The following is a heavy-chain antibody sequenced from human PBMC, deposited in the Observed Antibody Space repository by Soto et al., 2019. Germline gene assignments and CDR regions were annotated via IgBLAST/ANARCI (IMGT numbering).Heavy chain of an antibody. V-gene: IGHV4-30-2*01. CDR2: IYHNGYT. J-gene: IGHJ4*02. D-gene: IGHD1-7*01. Sequence: SETLSLSFALSGDSIASGSYSGGWVRKPPGKGLEWIGYIYHNGYTYYNPSLRSRVTISVDRSKNQLSLKLTSVTAADTAMYYCARVFSNLLKYFDSWGQGILVTVSS. CDR1: GDSIASGSYS. CDR3: ARVFSNLLKYFDS.